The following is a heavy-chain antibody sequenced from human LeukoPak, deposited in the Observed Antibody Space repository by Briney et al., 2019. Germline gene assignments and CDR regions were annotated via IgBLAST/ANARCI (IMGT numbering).Heavy chain of an antibody. CDR1: GFTFSSYA. CDR3: ARGYCGGDSLDY. J-gene: IGHJ4*02. CDR2: ISYDGSNK. V-gene: IGHV3-30*04. D-gene: IGHD2-21*02. Sequence: GGSLRLSCAASGFTFSSYAMHWVRQAPGKGLEWVAVISYDGSNKYSADSVKGRFTISRDNSKNTLYLQMNSLRAEDTAVYYCARGYCGGDSLDYWGQGTLVTVSS.